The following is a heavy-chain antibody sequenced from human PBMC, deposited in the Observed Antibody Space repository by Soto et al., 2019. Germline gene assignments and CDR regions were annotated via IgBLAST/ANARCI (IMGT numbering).Heavy chain of an antibody. Sequence: GGSLRLSCAASGFTFSSYWMSWVRQAPGKGLEWVANIKQDGSGKYYVDSVKGRFTISRDNAKNSLYLQMNSLRAEDTAVYYCARAVGLDIVVVVAAPLDYWGQGTLVTVSS. V-gene: IGHV3-7*01. CDR3: ARAVGLDIVVVVAAPLDY. J-gene: IGHJ4*02. D-gene: IGHD2-15*01. CDR1: GFTFSSYW. CDR2: IKQDGSGK.